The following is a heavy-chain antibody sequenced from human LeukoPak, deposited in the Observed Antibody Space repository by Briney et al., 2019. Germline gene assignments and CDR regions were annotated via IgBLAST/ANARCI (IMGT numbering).Heavy chain of an antibody. V-gene: IGHV1-8*01. CDR2: MNPNSGNT. D-gene: IGHD3-10*01. CDR1: GDTFTSYD. Sequence: ASVKVSCKASGDTFTSYDINWVRQATGQGLEWMGWMNPNSGNTGYAQKFQGRVNMTRNTSISTAYMELSSLRSEDTAVYYCARGKLTMVRGVIITSRPYWGQGTLVTVSS. J-gene: IGHJ4*02. CDR3: ARGKLTMVRGVIITSRPY.